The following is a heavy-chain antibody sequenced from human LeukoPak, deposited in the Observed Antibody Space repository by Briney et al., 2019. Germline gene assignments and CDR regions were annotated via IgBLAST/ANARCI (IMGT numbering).Heavy chain of an antibody. D-gene: IGHD2-15*01. Sequence: PSETLSLTCTVFGYSISSGYYWGWIRQPPGKGLEWIGGIYHSGSTYYHPSLKSRVTISVDTSKNQFSLKLSSVTAADTAVYYCASPGYCSGGSFFDYWGQGTLVTVSS. CDR1: GYSISSGYY. CDR2: IYHSGST. J-gene: IGHJ4*02. V-gene: IGHV4-38-2*02. CDR3: ASPGYCSGGSFFDY.